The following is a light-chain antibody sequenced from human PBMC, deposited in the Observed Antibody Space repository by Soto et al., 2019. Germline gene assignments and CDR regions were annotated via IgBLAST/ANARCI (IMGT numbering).Light chain of an antibody. V-gene: IGLV2-23*01. Sequence: QSALTQPASVSGSPGQSITISCTGTSSDVGSYNLVSWYQQHPGKAPKLMIYEGSKRPSGVSNRFSGSKSGNTASLTISGLKAEDEDDYYCCSYAGSITVFGGGTQVTVL. CDR2: EGS. J-gene: IGLJ2*01. CDR1: SSDVGSYNL. CDR3: CSYAGSITV.